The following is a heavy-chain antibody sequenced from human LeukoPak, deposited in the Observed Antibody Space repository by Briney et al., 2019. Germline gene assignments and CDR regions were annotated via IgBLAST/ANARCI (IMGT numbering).Heavy chain of an antibody. CDR1: GFTFSSYS. Sequence: PGRSLRLSCAASGFTFSSYSMNWVRQAPGKGLEWVSYISSSSSTIYYADSVKGRFTISRDNAKNSLYLQMNSLRAEDTAVYYCARGDGSPQLDYWGQGTLVTVSS. D-gene: IGHD3-10*01. CDR2: ISSSSSTI. CDR3: ARGDGSPQLDY. J-gene: IGHJ4*02. V-gene: IGHV3-48*01.